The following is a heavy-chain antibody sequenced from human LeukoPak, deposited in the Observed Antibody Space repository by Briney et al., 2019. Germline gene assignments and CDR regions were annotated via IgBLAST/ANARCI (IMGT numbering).Heavy chain of an antibody. CDR2: IYYSGST. CDR3: ASHEDSSGYYLNAFDI. J-gene: IGHJ3*02. V-gene: IGHV4-31*03. D-gene: IGHD3-22*01. Sequence: PSQTLSLTCTVSGGSISSGGYYWRWIRQHPGKGLEWIGYIYYSGSTYYNPSLKSRVTISVDTSKNQFSLKLSSVTAADTAVYYCASHEDSSGYYLNAFDIWGQGTMVTVSS. CDR1: GGSISSGGYY.